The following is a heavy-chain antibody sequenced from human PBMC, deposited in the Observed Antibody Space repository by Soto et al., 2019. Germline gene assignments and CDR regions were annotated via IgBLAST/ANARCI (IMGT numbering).Heavy chain of an antibody. J-gene: IGHJ4*02. V-gene: IGHV2-26*01. CDR3: ARVRAVAGSHPAHYFDY. D-gene: IGHD6-19*01. Sequence: QVTLKESGPVLVKPTETLTLTCTVSGFSLSNARMGVSWIRQPPGKALEWLAHIFSNDEKSYSTSLKSRLTNSKDTSKSQVVLTLTNMDPVDTATYYCARVRAVAGSHPAHYFDYWGQGTLVTVSS. CDR2: IFSNDEK. CDR1: GFSLSNARMG.